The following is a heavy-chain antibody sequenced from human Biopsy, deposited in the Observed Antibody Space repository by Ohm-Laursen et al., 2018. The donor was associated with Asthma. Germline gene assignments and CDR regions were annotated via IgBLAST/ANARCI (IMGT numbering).Heavy chain of an antibody. Sequence: SVKASCKSLGGTFNTYVIGWVRQAPGQGLEWLGGINPVFGTTTYPQKFQDRVTITADDSTSTVYMELSSLRSEDTAVYYCARKAGSCISRTCYSLDFWGQGTLVTVSS. J-gene: IGHJ4*02. D-gene: IGHD2-2*01. CDR3: ARKAGSCISRTCYSLDF. CDR1: GGTFNTYV. CDR2: INPVFGTT. V-gene: IGHV1-69*13.